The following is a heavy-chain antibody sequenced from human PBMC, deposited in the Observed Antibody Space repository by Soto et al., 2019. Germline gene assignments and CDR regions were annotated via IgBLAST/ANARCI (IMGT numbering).Heavy chain of an antibody. Sequence: QVQLQESGPGLVKPSATLTLTCTVSGASITTSYWSWIRQPPGKGLEWIGYIFHRGTTNYNPSLESRVSMSVDTSKNQFALTMTSVTAADTAVYYCARTPCRLAVGTVLCYFDDWGQGTLVTVSS. CDR3: ARTPCRLAVGTVLCYFDD. V-gene: IGHV4-59*01. J-gene: IGHJ4*02. CDR1: GASITTSY. CDR2: IFHRGTT. D-gene: IGHD4-17*01.